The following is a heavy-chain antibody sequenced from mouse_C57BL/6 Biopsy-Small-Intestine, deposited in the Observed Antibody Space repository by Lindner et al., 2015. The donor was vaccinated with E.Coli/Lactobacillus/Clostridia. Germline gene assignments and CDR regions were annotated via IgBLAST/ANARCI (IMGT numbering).Heavy chain of an antibody. CDR1: GYMFMRYG. Sequence: SVKVSCKASGYMFMRYGINWVRQAPGQGLEWMGWVSTYSDRTDYAQKLQGRLTMTTDKSTNTAYMELTGLRSDDTAVYYCARSGEIAALDYWGQGTLVTVSS. CDR3: ARSGEIAALDY. J-gene: IGHJ4*01. V-gene: IGHV1-14*01. CDR2: VSTYSDRT. D-gene: IGHD4-1*01.